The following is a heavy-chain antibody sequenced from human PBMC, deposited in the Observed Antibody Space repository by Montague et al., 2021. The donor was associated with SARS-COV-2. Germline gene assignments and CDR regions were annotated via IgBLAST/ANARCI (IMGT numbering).Heavy chain of an antibody. CDR1: GFTVSSNY. CDR2: IYSGGST. Sequence: SLRLSCAASGFTVSSNYMSWVRQAPGKGLEWVSVIYSGGSTYYADSVKGRFTISRHNSKNTLYLQMNSLRAEDTAVYYCARVGTSGIAAAGVDAFDIWGQGTMATVSS. V-gene: IGHV3-53*04. CDR3: ARVGTSGIAAAGVDAFDI. J-gene: IGHJ3*02. D-gene: IGHD6-13*01.